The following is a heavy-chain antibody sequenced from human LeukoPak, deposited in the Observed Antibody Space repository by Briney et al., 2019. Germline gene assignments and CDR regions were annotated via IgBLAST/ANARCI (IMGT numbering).Heavy chain of an antibody. CDR3: ARLPGIAVAGPYFDY. D-gene: IGHD6-19*01. CDR2: IYYSGST. CDR1: GGSISSSSYY. Sequence: KPSETLSLTCTVSGGSISSSSYYWGWIRQPPGKGLEWIGSIYYSGSTYYNPSLKSRVTISVDTSKNQFSRKLSSVTAADTAVYYCARLPGIAVAGPYFDYWGQGTLVTVSS. J-gene: IGHJ4*02. V-gene: IGHV4-39*01.